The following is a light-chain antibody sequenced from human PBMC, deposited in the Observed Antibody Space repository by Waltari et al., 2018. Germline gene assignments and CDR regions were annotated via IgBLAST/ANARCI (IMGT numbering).Light chain of an antibody. J-gene: IGKJ1*01. CDR3: QHYVRLPAT. Sequence: EIVLTQSPGTLSLSPGERATLSCRASQSVGRTLAWDQQKRGQAPRLIIYGASTRATVIPDRFSGSGSGTDFSLTISRLEPEDFAVYYCQHYVRLPATFGQGTKVEIK. V-gene: IGKV3-20*01. CDR2: GAS. CDR1: QSVGRT.